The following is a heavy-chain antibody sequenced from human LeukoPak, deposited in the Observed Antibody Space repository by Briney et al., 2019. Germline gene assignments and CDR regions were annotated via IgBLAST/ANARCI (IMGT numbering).Heavy chain of an antibody. Sequence: GASVKVSCKASGYTFTSYYMHWVRQAPGQGLEWMGIINPSGGSTNYAQKFQGRVTITADESTSTAYMELSSLRSEDTAVYCCASQLSRHYGSGSYYIGYYYYYIDVWGKGTTVTISS. J-gene: IGHJ6*03. CDR1: GYTFTSYY. D-gene: IGHD3-10*01. CDR2: INPSGGST. CDR3: ASQLSRHYGSGSYYIGYYYYYIDV. V-gene: IGHV1-46*01.